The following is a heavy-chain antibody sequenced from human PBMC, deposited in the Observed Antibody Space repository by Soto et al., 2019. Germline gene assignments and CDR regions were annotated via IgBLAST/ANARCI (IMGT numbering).Heavy chain of an antibody. D-gene: IGHD3-3*01. CDR1: GFSFTGYY. J-gene: IGHJ6*02. Sequence: ASVKVSCKASGFSFTGYYIHWLRQAPGQGLEWMGWINAHSGGTEYAQKLQGRVTMTTDTSTSTAYMELRSLRSDDTAVYYCARESVETIFGGHYYGMDVWGQGTTVTAP. CDR2: INAHSGGT. CDR3: ARESVETIFGGHYYGMDV. V-gene: IGHV1-18*04.